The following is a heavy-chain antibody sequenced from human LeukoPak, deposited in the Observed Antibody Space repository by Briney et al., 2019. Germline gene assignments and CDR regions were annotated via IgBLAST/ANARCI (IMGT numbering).Heavy chain of an antibody. D-gene: IGHD2-8*02. Sequence: SETLSLTCTVSGGSISSYYWSWIRQPPGKGLEWIGYIYYSGSTNYSPSLKSRVTISVDPSKNQFSLKLSSVPAADTAVYYCARKGLTGGLDYWGQGTLVSVSS. CDR2: IYYSGST. CDR3: ARKGLTGGLDY. J-gene: IGHJ4*02. CDR1: GGSISSYY. V-gene: IGHV4-59*01.